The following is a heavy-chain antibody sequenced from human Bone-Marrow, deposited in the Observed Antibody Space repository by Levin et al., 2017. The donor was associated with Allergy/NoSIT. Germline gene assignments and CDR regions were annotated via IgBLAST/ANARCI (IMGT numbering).Heavy chain of an antibody. D-gene: IGHD6-6*01. CDR2: IDPSDSYT. Sequence: KVSCKGSGYSFTSYWISWVRQMPGKGLEWMGRIDPSDSYTNYSPSFQGHVTISADKSISTAYLQWSSLKASDTAMYYCARRDSAVYSSTSRFDYWGQGTLVTVS. J-gene: IGHJ4*02. CDR3: ARRDSAVYSSTSRFDY. CDR1: GYSFTSYW. V-gene: IGHV5-10-1*01.